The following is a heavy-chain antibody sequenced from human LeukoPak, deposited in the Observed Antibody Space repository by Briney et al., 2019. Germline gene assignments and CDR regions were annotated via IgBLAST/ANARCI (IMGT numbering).Heavy chain of an antibody. CDR3: ARGLVATIKEHIDY. Sequence: SETLSLTCAVYGGPFRGFFWSWIRQPPGKGLEWIGEINHSGSTNYNPSLKSRVTISVDTSKNQFSLKLSSVTAADTAVYYCARGLVATIKEHIDYSGQGTLVTVYS. CDR1: GGPFRGFF. V-gene: IGHV4-34*01. J-gene: IGHJ4*02. D-gene: IGHD5-12*01. CDR2: INHSGST.